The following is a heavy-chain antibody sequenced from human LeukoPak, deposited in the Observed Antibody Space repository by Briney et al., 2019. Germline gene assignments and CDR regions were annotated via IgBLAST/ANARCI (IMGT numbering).Heavy chain of an antibody. J-gene: IGHJ4*02. CDR2: MYNSGST. Sequence: PSETLSLTCTVPGGSISGSYWSWIRQPPGKGLAWIAYMYNSGSTNYNPSLKSRVTISIDTSKNQFSLKLSSLTAADTAIYYCARGIESYGDYGYRGQGILVTVSS. D-gene: IGHD4-17*01. CDR3: ARGIESYGDYGY. V-gene: IGHV4-59*01. CDR1: GGSISGSY.